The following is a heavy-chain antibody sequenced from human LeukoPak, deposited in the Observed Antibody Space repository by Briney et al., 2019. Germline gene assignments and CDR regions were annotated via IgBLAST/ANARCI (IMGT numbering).Heavy chain of an antibody. CDR1: GFTFSSYA. J-gene: IGHJ3*02. CDR3: AKGRRDCSGDCYVAFDI. V-gene: IGHV3-23*01. D-gene: IGHD2-21*02. CDR2: IIGSGGST. Sequence: GGSLRLSCAASGFTFSSYAMRWVRQAPGEGLEWVSAIIGSGGSTYYADSVKGRFTISRDNSKNTLYLQMNSLRVEDTAVYYCAKGRRDCSGDCYVAFDIWGQGTMVTVSS.